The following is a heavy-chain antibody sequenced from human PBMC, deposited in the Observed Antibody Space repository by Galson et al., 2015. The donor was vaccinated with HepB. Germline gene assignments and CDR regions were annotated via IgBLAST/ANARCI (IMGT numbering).Heavy chain of an antibody. CDR1: GFTFSTYR. J-gene: IGHJ1*01. CDR3: AREGGE. CDR2: ISHDGTDK. Sequence: LRLSCAASGFTFSTYRLHWFRQAPGKGLEWEAVISHDGTDKYYAKSLEGRFTVSRDNSRSTLYLEMNSLRPDDTAIYYCAREGGEWGQGTLVTVSS. V-gene: IGHV3-30*04. D-gene: IGHD3-10*01.